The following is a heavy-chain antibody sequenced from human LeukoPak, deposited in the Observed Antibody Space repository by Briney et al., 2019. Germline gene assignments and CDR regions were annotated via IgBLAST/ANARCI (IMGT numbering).Heavy chain of an antibody. J-gene: IGHJ1*01. CDR2: IYHSGNT. D-gene: IGHD6-25*01. CDR3: GRLPGSEYLXH. CDR1: AYSISGGYY. Sequence: SETLSLTCAVSAYSISGGYYWGWIRQPPGKGLEWIGSIYHSGNTYYNPSLKSRVTISVDTSKNQFTLKLSSVTATDTAVYYCGRLPGSEYLXHWGQXTLV. V-gene: IGHV4-38-2*01.